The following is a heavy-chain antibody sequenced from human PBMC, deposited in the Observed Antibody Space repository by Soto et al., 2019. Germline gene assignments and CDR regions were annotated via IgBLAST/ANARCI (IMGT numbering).Heavy chain of an antibody. CDR2: IIPIFGKT. CDR3: ATSGYNYGPFDY. D-gene: IGHD2-15*01. J-gene: IGHJ4*03. CDR1: GDTFKNYA. Sequence: QVQLVQSGAEVRKPGSSVKVSCRASGDTFKNYAISWVRQAPGQGLKWMGGIIPIFGKTDYAQTFHGRVTINGDESKYTDHMELRGRRSDDTALYYCATSGYNYGPFDYWGRGLLVTVSS. V-gene: IGHV1-69*01.